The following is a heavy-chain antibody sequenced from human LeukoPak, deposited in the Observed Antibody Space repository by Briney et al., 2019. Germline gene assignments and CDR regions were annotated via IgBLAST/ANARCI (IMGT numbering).Heavy chain of an antibody. Sequence: ASVKLCRSGSGYTFTVDDMCWERQAPGQGLEWMGWINPNSGGTNYAQKFQGRVTMTRDTSISTAYMELSRLRSDDTAVYYCARDLVGIVVLAATKADYWGQASLVTVSS. J-gene: IGHJ4*02. CDR2: INPNSGGT. CDR3: ARDLVGIVVLAATKADY. CDR1: GYTFTVDD. V-gene: IGHV1-2*02. D-gene: IGHD2-15*01.